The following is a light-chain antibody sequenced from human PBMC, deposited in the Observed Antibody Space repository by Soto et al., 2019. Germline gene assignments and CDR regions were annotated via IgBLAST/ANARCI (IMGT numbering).Light chain of an antibody. Sequence: DIQMTQSPSTLSASVGDRVTITCRASQSISSWLAWYQQKPGKAPKLLIDKASSLESGVPSRFSGSGSGTEFTLSISSLQPDDFATYYCQQYNSYPLTFGGGTKVEIK. CDR3: QQYNSYPLT. J-gene: IGKJ4*01. CDR2: KAS. V-gene: IGKV1-5*03. CDR1: QSISSW.